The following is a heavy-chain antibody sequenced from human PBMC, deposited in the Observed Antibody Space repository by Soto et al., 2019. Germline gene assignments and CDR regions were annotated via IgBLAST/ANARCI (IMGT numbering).Heavy chain of an antibody. D-gene: IGHD3-9*01. CDR3: ARGRIRTYYDILTGFDY. V-gene: IGHV4-59*01. Sequence: SETLSLTXTVSGGSISSYYWSWIRQPPGKGLEWIGYIYYSGSTNYNPSLKSRVTISVDTSKNQFSLKLSSVTAADTAVYYCARGRIRTYYDILTGFDYWGQGTLVTVSS. CDR2: IYYSGST. J-gene: IGHJ4*02. CDR1: GGSISSYY.